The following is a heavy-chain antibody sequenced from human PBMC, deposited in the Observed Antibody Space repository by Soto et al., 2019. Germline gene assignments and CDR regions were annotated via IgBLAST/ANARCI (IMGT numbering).Heavy chain of an antibody. CDR3: ARHTLYDMLTGYQYYFDY. J-gene: IGHJ4*02. V-gene: IGHV4-39*01. CDR1: GGSISSSSYY. CDR2: IYYSGST. D-gene: IGHD3-9*01. Sequence: QLQLQESGPGLVKPSETLSLTCTVSGGSISSSSYYWGWIRQPPGKGLEWIGSIYYSGSTYYNPSLKSRVTISVDTSKNQFSLKLSSVTAADTAVYYCARHTLYDMLTGYQYYFDYWGQGTLVTVSS.